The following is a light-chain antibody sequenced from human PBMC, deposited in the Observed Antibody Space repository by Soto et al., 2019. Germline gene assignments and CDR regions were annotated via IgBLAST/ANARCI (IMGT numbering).Light chain of an antibody. Sequence: DIQMTQSPSSLSASVGDRVTITCQASQDISNYLNWYHQKPGKAPKLLIYDASNLETGVPSRFSGSGSGTDFTFTITSLQPGDIATYYCQQYDNLPLTFGGGTKVDIK. CDR2: DAS. CDR3: QQYDNLPLT. CDR1: QDISNY. V-gene: IGKV1-33*01. J-gene: IGKJ4*01.